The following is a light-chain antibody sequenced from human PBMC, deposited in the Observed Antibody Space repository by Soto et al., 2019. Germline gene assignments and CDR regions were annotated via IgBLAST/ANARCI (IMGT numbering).Light chain of an antibody. V-gene: IGKV4-1*01. Sequence: DILMTQSPYSLAVSLCERPTINCKSSQSVLYSSNNKNYLAWYQQKPGQPPKLLIYWASTRESGVPDRFSGSGSGTDFTLTISSLQAEDVAVYYCQQYYSTPQTFGQGTKVDIK. CDR3: QQYYSTPQT. CDR2: WAS. J-gene: IGKJ1*01. CDR1: QSVLYSSNNKNY.